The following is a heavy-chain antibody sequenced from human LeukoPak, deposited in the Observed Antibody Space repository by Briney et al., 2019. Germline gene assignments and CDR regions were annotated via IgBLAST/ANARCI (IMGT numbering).Heavy chain of an antibody. J-gene: IGHJ6*03. CDR1: GFTFSSYA. CDR3: AKDHGSYYNQYYMDV. CDR2: ISYDGSNK. Sequence: GGSLRLSCAASGFTFSSYAMHWVRQAPGKGLEWVAVISYDGSNKYYADSVKGRFTISRDNSKNTLYLQMNSLRAEDTAVYYCAKDHGSYYNQYYMDVWGKGTTVTVSS. D-gene: IGHD3-10*01. V-gene: IGHV3-30-3*01.